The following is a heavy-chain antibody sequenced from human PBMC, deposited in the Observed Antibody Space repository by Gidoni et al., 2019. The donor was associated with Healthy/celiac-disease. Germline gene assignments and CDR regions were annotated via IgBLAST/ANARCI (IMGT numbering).Heavy chain of an antibody. V-gene: IGHV5-51*03. D-gene: IGHD3-10*01. CDR2: IYPGDSDT. CDR3: ARLGGVVRRSPDYYYGMDV. Sequence: EVQLVQSGAEVKKPGESLKISCKGSGYSFTSYWLGWVRQMPGKGREWMGIIYPGDSDTRYSPSFQGQVTISADKSISTAYLQWSSLKASDTAMYYCARLGGVVRRSPDYYYGMDVWGQGTTVTVSS. CDR1: GYSFTSYW. J-gene: IGHJ6*02.